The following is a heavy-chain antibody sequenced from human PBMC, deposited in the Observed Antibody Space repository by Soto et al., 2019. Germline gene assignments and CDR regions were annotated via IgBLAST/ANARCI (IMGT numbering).Heavy chain of an antibody. CDR3: SIGSWSAETFDI. V-gene: IGHV1-69*02. CDR1: GGPFNTYT. CDR2: IFPMLTVT. Sequence: QVHLVQSGAEVKTPGSSVKVSCKAAGGPFNTYTLIWVRQAPGHGLEWMGRIFPMLTVTNSAQKFQGRVTLTADKSTGTAFMELNSLRSDDTDIYYCSIGSWSAETFDIWGQGTMVTVSS. J-gene: IGHJ3*02. D-gene: IGHD2-2*01.